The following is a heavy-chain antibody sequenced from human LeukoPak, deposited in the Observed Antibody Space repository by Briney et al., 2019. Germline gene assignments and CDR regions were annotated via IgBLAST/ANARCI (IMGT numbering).Heavy chain of an antibody. D-gene: IGHD4-11*01. V-gene: IGHV4-4*07. Sequence: SETLSLTCTVSGGSISSYYWSWIRQPPGKGLEWIGRIYTSGSTNYNPSLKSRVTMSVDTSKNQFSLKLSSVTAADTAVYYCARDLSSKYYYYGMDVWGQGTTVTVSS. CDR1: GGSISSYY. J-gene: IGHJ6*02. CDR2: IYTSGST. CDR3: ARDLSSKYYYYGMDV.